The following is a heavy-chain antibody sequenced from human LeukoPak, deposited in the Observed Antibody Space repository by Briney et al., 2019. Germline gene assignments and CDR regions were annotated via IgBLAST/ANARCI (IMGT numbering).Heavy chain of an antibody. V-gene: IGHV3-11*01. CDR2: ISSSGSTI. CDR3: AKDMDYDSSGPRPFDY. Sequence: GGSLRLSCAASGFTFSDYYMSWIRQAPGKGLEWVSYISSSGSTIYYADSVKGRFTISRDNAKNSLYLQMNSLRAEDTALYYCAKDMDYDSSGPRPFDYWGQGTLVTVSS. D-gene: IGHD3-22*01. J-gene: IGHJ4*02. CDR1: GFTFSDYY.